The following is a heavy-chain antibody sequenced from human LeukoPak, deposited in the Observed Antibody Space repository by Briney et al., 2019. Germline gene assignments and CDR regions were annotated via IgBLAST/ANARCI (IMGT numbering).Heavy chain of an antibody. Sequence: GGSLRLSCAASGFTFSSYWMHWVRQAPGKGLVWVSRINTDGSSTSYADSVKGRFTISRDNAKNTLYLQMNSLRAEDTAVYYCARGYDFWSGYYTGPLDYWGQGTLVTVSS. CDR3: ARGYDFWSGYYTGPLDY. CDR1: GFTFSSYW. V-gene: IGHV3-74*01. J-gene: IGHJ4*02. D-gene: IGHD3-3*01. CDR2: INTDGSST.